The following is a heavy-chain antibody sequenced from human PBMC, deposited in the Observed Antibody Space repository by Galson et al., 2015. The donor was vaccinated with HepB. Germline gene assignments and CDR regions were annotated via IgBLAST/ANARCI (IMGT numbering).Heavy chain of an antibody. Sequence: SVKVSCKASGYTFTSYDINWVRQATGQGLEWMGWMNPNSGNTGYAQKFQGRVTMTRNTSISTAYMELSSLRSEDTAVYYCARGPRAYCGGDCYSVTFDYWGQGTLVTVSS. J-gene: IGHJ4*02. CDR3: ARGPRAYCGGDCYSVTFDY. CDR1: GYTFTSYD. V-gene: IGHV1-8*01. D-gene: IGHD2-21*02. CDR2: MNPNSGNT.